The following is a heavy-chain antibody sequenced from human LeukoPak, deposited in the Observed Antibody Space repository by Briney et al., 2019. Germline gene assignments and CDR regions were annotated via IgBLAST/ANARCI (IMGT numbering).Heavy chain of an antibody. V-gene: IGHV1-45*02. CDR3: ARSGYVGEAADAFDI. CDR1: GYTFTYRY. D-gene: IGHD5-12*01. CDR2: ITPFNGNT. J-gene: IGHJ3*02. Sequence: ASVKVSCKASGYTFTYRYLHWVRQAPGQALEWMGWITPFNGNTNYAQKFQDRVTITRDRSMSTACMELSSLRSEDTAMYYCARSGYVGEAADAFDIWGQGTMVTVSS.